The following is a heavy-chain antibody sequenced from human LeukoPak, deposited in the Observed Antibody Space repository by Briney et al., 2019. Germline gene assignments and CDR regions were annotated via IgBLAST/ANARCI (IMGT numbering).Heavy chain of an antibody. CDR1: GYTFTGYY. CDR3: ARDWIWGLGRPTTVYYFDY. D-gene: IGHD4-11*01. J-gene: IGHJ4*02. V-gene: IGHV1-2*02. CDR2: INPNSGGT. Sequence: ASVKVSCKASGYTFTGYYMHWVRQAPGQGLEWMGWINPNSGGTNYAQKFQGRVTMTRDTSISTAYMELSRLRSEDTAVYYCARDWIWGLGRPTTVYYFDYWGQGTLVTVSS.